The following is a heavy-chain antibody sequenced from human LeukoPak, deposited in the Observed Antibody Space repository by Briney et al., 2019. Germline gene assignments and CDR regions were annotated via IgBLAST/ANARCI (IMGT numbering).Heavy chain of an antibody. Sequence: SETLSLTCTVSGGSISSYYWSWIRQPPGKGLEWIGYTYYSGSTNYNPSLKSRVTISVDTSKNQFSLKLTSVTAADTAVYYCSRENGAFSPFGYWGQGYLVTVLS. D-gene: IGHD2-8*01. V-gene: IGHV4-59*12. CDR2: TYYSGST. J-gene: IGHJ4*02. CDR3: SRENGAFSPFGY. CDR1: GGSISSYY.